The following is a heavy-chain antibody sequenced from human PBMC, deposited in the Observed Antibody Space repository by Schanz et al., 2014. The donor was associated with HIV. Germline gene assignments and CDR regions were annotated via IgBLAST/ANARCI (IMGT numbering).Heavy chain of an antibody. CDR2: VFSNGAT. V-gene: IGHV4-59*12. Sequence: QVKLQQWGAGLLKPSETLSLTCSVSGGSISNNFCNWIRQSPGKGLEWIGNVFSNGATKYNPSLQSRVTISGDTSKNQFSLKLTSVTAADTAVYYCARGIRRNCRSPTCNTGWFDPWGQGTLVTVSS. CDR1: GGSISNNF. CDR3: ARGIRRNCRSPTCNTGWFDP. D-gene: IGHD2-2*02. J-gene: IGHJ5*02.